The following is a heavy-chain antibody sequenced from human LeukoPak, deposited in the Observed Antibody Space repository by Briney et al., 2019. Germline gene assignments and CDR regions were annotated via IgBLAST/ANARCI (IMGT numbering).Heavy chain of an antibody. Sequence: SETLSDTCTLSGGSISSYYWSWIRQPPGEGLGWIGYIYYGGSTNYNASLKSRLTITVDTSKNQFSLKLSSVTAADTAVYYCARSYYGSGSPMNYYMDVWGKGSTVTVSS. J-gene: IGHJ6*03. D-gene: IGHD3-10*01. CDR2: IYYGGST. CDR3: ARSYYGSGSPMNYYMDV. V-gene: IGHV4-59*01. CDR1: GGSISSYY.